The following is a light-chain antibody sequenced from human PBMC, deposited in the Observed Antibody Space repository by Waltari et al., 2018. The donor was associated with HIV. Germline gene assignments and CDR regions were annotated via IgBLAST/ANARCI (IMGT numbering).Light chain of an antibody. CDR1: SFNIGSNY. CDR2: RNT. V-gene: IGLV1-47*01. CDR3: AAWDDSVRGRV. J-gene: IGLJ3*02. Sequence: QSVLTQPPSASGTPGQRVTISCSGGSFNIGSNYVYWYQQFPGTAPRLLIDRNTLLPSGVPDRLSGSNAATSASLAISGLRSEDEADYFWAAWDDSVRGRVFGGGTKLTVL.